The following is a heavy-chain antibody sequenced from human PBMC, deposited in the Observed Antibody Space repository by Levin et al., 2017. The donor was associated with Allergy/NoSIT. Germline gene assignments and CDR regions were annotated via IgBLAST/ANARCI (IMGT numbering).Heavy chain of an antibody. Sequence: GGSLRLSCAASGFTFSSYDMHWVRQAPGKGLEWVAVIWYDRSYIYYADSVKGRFTISRDNSKNTLYLQMNSLRAEDTAVYYCARGSYYSDSGSYYNVIGDWFDPWGQGTLVTVSS. CDR1: GFTFSSYD. CDR2: IWYDRSYI. V-gene: IGHV3-33*01. CDR3: ARGSYYSDSGSYYNVIGDWFDP. D-gene: IGHD3-10*01. J-gene: IGHJ5*02.